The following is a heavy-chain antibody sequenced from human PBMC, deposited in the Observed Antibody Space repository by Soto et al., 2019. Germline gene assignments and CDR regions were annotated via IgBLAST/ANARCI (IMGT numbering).Heavy chain of an antibody. CDR3: AREGTYSSGWYYFDY. V-gene: IGHV4-34*01. Sequence: SETLSLTCAVYGGSFSGYYWSWIRQPPGKGLEWIGEINHSGSTNYNPSLKSRVTISVGTSKNQFSLKLSSVTAADTSVYYCAREGTYSSGWYYFDYWGQGTLVTVSS. CDR2: INHSGST. D-gene: IGHD6-19*01. CDR1: GGSFSGYY. J-gene: IGHJ4*02.